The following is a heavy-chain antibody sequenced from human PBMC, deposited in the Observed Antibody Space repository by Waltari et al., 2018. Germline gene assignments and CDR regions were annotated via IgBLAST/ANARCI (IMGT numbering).Heavy chain of an antibody. Sequence: DAQVVAPGGGSVQPGGPLKLSCTAPVFAFSHHRVHWVRQTPGEGLVWVSVVNDDGTTTRFADPVKGRFTIFRDNARNEVFLQMNSLRAEDTAVYFWGTLEAVASWGQGALVTVSS. V-gene: IGHV3-74*01. CDR3: GTLEAVAS. J-gene: IGHJ5*02. CDR2: VNDDGTTT. CDR1: VFAFSHHR.